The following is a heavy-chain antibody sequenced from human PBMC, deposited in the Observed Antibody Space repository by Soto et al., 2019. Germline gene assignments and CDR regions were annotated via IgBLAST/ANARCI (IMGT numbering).Heavy chain of an antibody. CDR3: ARTITGYSSS. Sequence: QLQLQESGPGLVKPSETLSLTCTVSGGSISSSSYYWGWIRQPPGKGLEWIGSIYYSGSTYYNPSLKSRVTISVDTSKNQFSLKRSSVTAADTAVYYCARTITGYSSSWGQGTLVTVSS. J-gene: IGHJ4*02. V-gene: IGHV4-39*01. CDR2: IYYSGST. CDR1: GGSISSSSYY. D-gene: IGHD6-13*01.